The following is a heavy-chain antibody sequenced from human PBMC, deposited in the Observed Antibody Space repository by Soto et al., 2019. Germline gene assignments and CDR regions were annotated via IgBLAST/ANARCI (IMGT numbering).Heavy chain of an antibody. CDR3: ARRVVPAAIAGIDLDNWFDP. Sequence: SETLSLTCTVSGGSISSGDYYWSWIRQPPGKGLEWIGYIYYSGSTYYNPSLKSRVTISVDTSKNQCSLKLSSVTAADTVMYYCARRVVPAAIAGIDLDNWFDPWGQGTLVTVSS. D-gene: IGHD2-2*02. CDR2: IYYSGST. V-gene: IGHV4-30-4*01. J-gene: IGHJ5*02. CDR1: GGSISSGDYY.